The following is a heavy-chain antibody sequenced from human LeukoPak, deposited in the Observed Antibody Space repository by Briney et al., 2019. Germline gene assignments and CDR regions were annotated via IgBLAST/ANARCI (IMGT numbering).Heavy chain of an antibody. Sequence: GGSLRLSCAASGFTFDDYAMHWVRQAPGKGLEWVSGISWNSGSIGYADSVKGRFTISRDNAKNSLYLQMNSLRAQDTAVYYCAQAYYGSGSYSTIDYWGQGTLVTVSS. V-gene: IGHV3-9*01. CDR3: AQAYYGSGSYSTIDY. CDR1: GFTFDDYA. D-gene: IGHD3-10*01. CDR2: ISWNSGSI. J-gene: IGHJ4*02.